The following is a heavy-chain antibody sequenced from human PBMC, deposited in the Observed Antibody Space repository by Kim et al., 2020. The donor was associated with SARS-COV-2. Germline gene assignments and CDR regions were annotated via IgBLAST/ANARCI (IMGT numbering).Heavy chain of an antibody. D-gene: IGHD3-10*01. V-gene: IGHV3-33*01. CDR1: GFTFSSYG. CDR2: IWYDGSNK. Sequence: GGSLRLSCAASGFTFSSYGMHWVRQAPGKGLEWVAVIWYDGSNKYYADSVKGRFTISRDNSKNTLYLQMNSLRAEDTAVYFCARMWVRRIIITNYYYYGMDVWGQGTTVSVSS. J-gene: IGHJ6*02. CDR3: ARMWVRRIIITNYYYYGMDV.